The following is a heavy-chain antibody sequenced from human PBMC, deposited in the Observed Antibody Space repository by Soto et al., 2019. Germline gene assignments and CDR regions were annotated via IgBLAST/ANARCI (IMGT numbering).Heavy chain of an antibody. Sequence: SETLSLTCAVHGGSFSGYYWSWIRQHPGKGLEWIGYIYYSGSTYYNPSLKSRVTISVDTSKNQFSLKLSSVTAADTAVYYCARGWSSSPFDPWGQGTLVTVSS. J-gene: IGHJ5*02. D-gene: IGHD6-13*01. V-gene: IGHV4-31*11. CDR2: IYYSGST. CDR3: ARGWSSSPFDP. CDR1: GGSFSGYY.